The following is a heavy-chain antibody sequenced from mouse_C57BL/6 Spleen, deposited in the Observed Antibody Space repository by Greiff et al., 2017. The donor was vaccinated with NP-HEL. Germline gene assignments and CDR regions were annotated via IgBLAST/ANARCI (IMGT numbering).Heavy chain of an antibody. Sequence: EVMLVESGGGLVKPGGSLKLSCAASGFTFSDYGMHWVRQAPEKGLEWVAYISSGSSTIYYADTVKGRFTISRDNAKNTLFLQMTSLRSEDTAMYYCARRPVVAPYAMDYWGQGTSVTVSS. CDR3: ARRPVVAPYAMDY. J-gene: IGHJ4*01. V-gene: IGHV5-17*01. CDR1: GFTFSDYG. CDR2: ISSGSSTI. D-gene: IGHD1-1*01.